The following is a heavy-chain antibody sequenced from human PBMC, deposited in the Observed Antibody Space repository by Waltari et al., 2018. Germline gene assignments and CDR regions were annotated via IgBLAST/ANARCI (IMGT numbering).Heavy chain of an antibody. CDR1: GGSISSYY. D-gene: IGHD3-16*01. CDR2: IYYSGST. CDR3: ARGGGYLLNYLFVSVPSPLFDY. Sequence: QVQLQESGPGLVKPSETLSLTCTVSGGSISSYYWSWIRQPPGKGLEWIGYIYYSGSTNYNPSIKSRVTISVDTSKNQFSRKLSSVTAADTAVYYCARGGGYLLNYLFVSVPSPLFDYWGQGTLVTVSS. V-gene: IGHV4-59*01. J-gene: IGHJ4*02.